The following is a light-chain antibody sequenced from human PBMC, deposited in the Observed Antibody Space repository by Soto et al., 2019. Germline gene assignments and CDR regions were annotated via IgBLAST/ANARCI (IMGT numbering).Light chain of an antibody. V-gene: IGKV4-1*01. J-gene: IGKJ2*01. CDR3: QQYYTNSYT. CDR1: QSVSYTSGGKNY. CDR2: WAS. Sequence: IVMTQSPDSLAVSLGERATINCKSSQSVSYTSGGKNYLAWYQQKPGQPPQLLISWASTRASAFPDLFSSRGSGTDFTLTISSLQDEDVAVYYCQQYYTNSYTFGQGKKLEIK.